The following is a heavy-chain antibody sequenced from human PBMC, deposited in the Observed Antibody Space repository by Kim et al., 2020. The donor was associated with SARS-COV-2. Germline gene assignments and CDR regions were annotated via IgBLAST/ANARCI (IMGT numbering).Heavy chain of an antibody. D-gene: IGHD3-9*01. Sequence: GGSLRLSCAASGFTFSSYGMHWVRQAPGKGLEWVAVIWYDGSNKYYADSVKGRFTISRDNSKNTLYLQMNSLRAEDTAVYYCARGAPIERYFDWWKNYFDYWGEGTLVTVAS. CDR3: ARGAPIERYFDWWKNYFDY. CDR1: GFTFSSYG. CDR2: IWYDGSNK. J-gene: IGHJ4*02. V-gene: IGHV3-33*01.